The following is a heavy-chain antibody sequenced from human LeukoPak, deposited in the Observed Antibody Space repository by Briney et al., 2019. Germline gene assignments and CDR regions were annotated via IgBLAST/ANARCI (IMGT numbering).Heavy chain of an antibody. CDR1: GYTFTGYY. CDR3: ARGFSPDCSSTSCYKGFDP. V-gene: IGHV1-2*02. J-gene: IGHJ5*02. D-gene: IGHD2-2*02. CDR2: INPNSGGT. Sequence: GASVKVSCKASGYTFTGYYMHWVRQAPGQGLERMGWINPNSGGTNYAQKFQGRVTMTRDTSISTAYMELSRLRSDDTAVYYCARGFSPDCSSTSCYKGFDPWGQGTLVTVSS.